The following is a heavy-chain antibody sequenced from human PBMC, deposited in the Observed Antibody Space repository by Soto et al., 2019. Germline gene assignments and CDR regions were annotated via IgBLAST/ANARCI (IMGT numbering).Heavy chain of an antibody. Sequence: GSLRLSCAASGFTFSSYAMSWVRQAPGKGLEWVSAISGSGGSTYYADSVKGRFTISRDNSKNTLYLQMNSLRAEDTAVYYCAKDGTGYYYYYGMDVWGQGTTVTVSS. CDR2: ISGSGGST. CDR1: GFTFSSYA. V-gene: IGHV3-23*01. CDR3: AKDGTGYYYYYGMDV. J-gene: IGHJ6*02. D-gene: IGHD2-15*01.